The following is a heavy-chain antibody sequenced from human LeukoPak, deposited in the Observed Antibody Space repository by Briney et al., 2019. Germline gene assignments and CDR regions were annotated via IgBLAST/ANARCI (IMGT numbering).Heavy chain of an antibody. D-gene: IGHD2-15*01. V-gene: IGHV4-39*07. J-gene: IGHJ4*02. CDR2: IYYSGST. CDR1: GGSSSSSSYY. Sequence: SETLSLTCTVSGGSSSSSSYYWGWIRQPPGKGLEWTGSIYYSGSTYYNPSLKSRVTVSVDTSKNQFSLKLSSVTAADTAVYYCARVAAKTVDYWGQGTLVTVSS. CDR3: ARVAAKTVDY.